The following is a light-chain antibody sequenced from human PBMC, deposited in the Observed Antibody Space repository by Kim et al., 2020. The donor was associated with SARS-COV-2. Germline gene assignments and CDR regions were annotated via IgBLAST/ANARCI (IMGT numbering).Light chain of an antibody. J-gene: IGKJ2*01. CDR1: QDISNF. Sequence: SAKVGDRVTITWRASQDISNFLAWFQQKPGKVPTLLIYATSSLQSGVPKRFSGSGSGTEYSLTISSLQPEDFATYYCLQHKSYPYTLGQGTKLEI. CDR3: LQHKSYPYT. CDR2: ATS. V-gene: IGKV1-17*03.